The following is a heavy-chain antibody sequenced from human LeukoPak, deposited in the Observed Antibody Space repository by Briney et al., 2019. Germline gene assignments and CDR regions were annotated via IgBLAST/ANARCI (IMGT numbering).Heavy chain of an antibody. CDR3: ARSSTVTRSSLFDY. CDR2: IRQDGGEK. J-gene: IGHJ4*02. Sequence: GGSLRLSCAASGFTFSSYWMSWVRQAPGKGLEWVANIRQDGGEKYYVDSVKGRFTISRDNAKNSLYLQMNSLRAEDTAVYYCARSSTVTRSSLFDYWGQGTLVTVSS. D-gene: IGHD4-17*01. V-gene: IGHV3-7*03. CDR1: GFTFSSYW.